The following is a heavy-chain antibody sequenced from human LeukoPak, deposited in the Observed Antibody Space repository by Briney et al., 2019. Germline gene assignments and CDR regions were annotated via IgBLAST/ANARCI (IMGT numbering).Heavy chain of an antibody. J-gene: IGHJ4*02. CDR1: GGSISSYY. Sequence: SETLSLTCTVSGGSISSYYWTWIRQPPGKGLEWIGYIYYTGNTNYNPSLKSRVTISVDTSKNQLSLKLSSVTAADTAVYYCARASYSSGWLPFDYWGQGTLVTVSS. CDR2: IYYTGNT. D-gene: IGHD6-19*01. CDR3: ARASYSSGWLPFDY. V-gene: IGHV4-59*01.